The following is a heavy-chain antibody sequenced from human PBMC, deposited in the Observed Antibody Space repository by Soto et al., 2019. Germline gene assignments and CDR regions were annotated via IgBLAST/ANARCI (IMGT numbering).Heavy chain of an antibody. CDR2: IYHSGST. J-gene: IGHJ4*02. CDR1: GGSISSSNW. Sequence: QVQLQESGPGLVKPSATLSLTCAVSGGSISSSNWWSWVRQPPGKGLEWIGEIYHSGSTNYNPALKSRVTMSLDKSKIQSSLKLSSVTVADTAVYYCARDRCSGGSCYAGREWRYFDYWGQGTLVTVSS. D-gene: IGHD2-15*01. V-gene: IGHV4-4*02. CDR3: ARDRCSGGSCYAGREWRYFDY.